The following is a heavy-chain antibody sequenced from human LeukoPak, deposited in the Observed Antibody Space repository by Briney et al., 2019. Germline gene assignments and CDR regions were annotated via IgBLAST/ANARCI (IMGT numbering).Heavy chain of an antibody. CDR3: ARGRYYYGSGSYYNVDHDAFDI. J-gene: IGHJ3*02. Sequence: SVKVSCKASGGTFSSYAISWVRQAPGQGLEWMGGIIPIFGTANYAQKFQGRVTITTDESTSTAYMELSSPRSEDTAVYYCARGRYYYGSGSYYNVDHDAFDIWGKGTMVTVSS. V-gene: IGHV1-69*05. D-gene: IGHD3-10*01. CDR1: GGTFSSYA. CDR2: IIPIFGTA.